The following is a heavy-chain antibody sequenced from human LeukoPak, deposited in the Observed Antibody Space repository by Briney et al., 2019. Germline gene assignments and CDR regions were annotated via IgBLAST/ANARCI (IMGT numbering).Heavy chain of an antibody. CDR3: ARDKDYDSSGYPFDY. Sequence: SETLSLTCTVSGGSISSSSYYWGWIRQPPGKGLEWIGSIYYSGSTYYNPSLKSRVTIPVDTSKNQFSLKLSSVTAADTAVYYCARDKDYDSSGYPFDYWGQGTLVTVSS. D-gene: IGHD3-22*01. J-gene: IGHJ4*02. CDR2: IYYSGST. CDR1: GGSISSSSYY. V-gene: IGHV4-39*07.